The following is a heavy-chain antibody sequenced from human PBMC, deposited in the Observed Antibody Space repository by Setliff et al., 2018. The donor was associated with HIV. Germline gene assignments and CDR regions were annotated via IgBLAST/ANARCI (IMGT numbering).Heavy chain of an antibody. CDR2: INANRGGT. V-gene: IGHV1-2*06. Sequence: GASVKVSCKTSGYTFTDYYMHWVRQAPGQGLEWMGRINANRGGTSYAQKFQGRVTMTRDTSISTGYMELSRLTSDDTAVYYCAGDVVVPAATPDDAFDIWGQGTMVTVSS. CDR1: GYTFTDYY. D-gene: IGHD2-15*01. CDR3: AGDVVVPAATPDDAFDI. J-gene: IGHJ3*02.